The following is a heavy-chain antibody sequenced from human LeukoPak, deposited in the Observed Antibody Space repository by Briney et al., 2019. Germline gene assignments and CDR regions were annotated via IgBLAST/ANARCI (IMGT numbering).Heavy chain of an antibody. CDR3: ARDFASITMINDAFDI. CDR2: ISYGGSNK. V-gene: IGHV3-30*04. J-gene: IGHJ3*02. CDR1: GFTFSSYA. Sequence: GGSLRLSCAASGFTFSSYAMHWVRQAPGKGLEWVAVISYGGSNKYYADSVKGRFTISRDNSKNTLYLQMNSLRAEDTAVYYCARDFASITMINDAFDIWGQGTMVTVSS. D-gene: IGHD3-22*01.